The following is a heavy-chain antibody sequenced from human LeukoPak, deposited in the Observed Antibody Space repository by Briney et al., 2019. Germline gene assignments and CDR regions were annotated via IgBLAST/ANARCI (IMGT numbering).Heavy chain of an antibody. D-gene: IGHD1-7*01. CDR1: GGSFSGYY. CDR3: ARDLELRY. CDR2: INDSGST. J-gene: IGHJ4*02. Sequence: PSETLSLTCAVYGGSFSGYYWSWIRQPPGKGLEWIGEINDSGSTNYNPSLKSRVTISEDTSKSQFSLKLSSVTAADTAVYYCARDLELRYWGQGTQVTISS. V-gene: IGHV4-34*01.